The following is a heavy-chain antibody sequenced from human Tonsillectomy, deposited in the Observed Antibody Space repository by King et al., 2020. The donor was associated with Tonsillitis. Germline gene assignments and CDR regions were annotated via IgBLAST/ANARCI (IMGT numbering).Heavy chain of an antibody. V-gene: IGHV4-30-4*01. Sequence: QLQESGPGLVKPSQTLSLTCTVSGGSISYGDYYWSWIRQPPGKGLEWLGYIYFTGRTYYSPSLKSRVTISVDMSKNQFSLRLSSLTAADTAVYYCARETVDFYYFDYWGQGTLVTVAS. J-gene: IGHJ4*02. CDR2: IYFTGRT. D-gene: IGHD3/OR15-3a*01. CDR1: GGSISYGDYY. CDR3: ARETVDFYYFDY.